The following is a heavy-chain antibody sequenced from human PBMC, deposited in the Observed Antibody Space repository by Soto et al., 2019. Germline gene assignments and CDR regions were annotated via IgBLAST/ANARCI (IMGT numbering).Heavy chain of an antibody. V-gene: IGHV1-46*01. CDR3: ARALTTVTYGYYYYGMDV. D-gene: IGHD4-17*01. CDR1: GYTFTSYY. J-gene: IGHJ6*04. CDR2: INPSGGST. Sequence: QVQLVQSGAEVKKPGASVKVSCKASGYTFTSYYMHWVRQAPGQGLEWMGIINPSGGSTSYAQMFQGRVNMTRDTSTSTVYMELSSLRSADTAVYYCARALTTVTYGYYYYGMDVWGKGTTVTVSS.